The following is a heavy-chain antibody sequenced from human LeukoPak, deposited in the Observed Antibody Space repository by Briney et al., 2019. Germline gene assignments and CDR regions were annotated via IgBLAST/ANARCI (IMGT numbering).Heavy chain of an antibody. D-gene: IGHD6-19*01. Sequence: GGSLRLSCAASGFTFRTYAMHWVRQAPGKGLEWVAVISYDGSNKYYADSVKGRFTISRDNSKNTLYLQMNSLRAEDAAVYYCARDRDPIIAVAGTLDYWGQGTLVTVSS. V-gene: IGHV3-30-3*01. CDR1: GFTFRTYA. CDR2: ISYDGSNK. CDR3: ARDRDPIIAVAGTLDY. J-gene: IGHJ4*02.